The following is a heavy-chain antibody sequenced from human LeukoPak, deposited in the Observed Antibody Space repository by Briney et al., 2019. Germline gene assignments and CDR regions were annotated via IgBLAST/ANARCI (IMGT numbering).Heavy chain of an antibody. CDR2: ISDGGSTT. J-gene: IGHJ4*02. CDR1: GFTFSSYW. D-gene: IGHD3-22*01. Sequence: GGSLRLSCAASGFTFSSYWMHWVRQAPGKGLVWVSRISDGGSTTTYADPVKGRFTISRDNAKNTLYLQMNGLRAEDTAVYYCSRSAYYDGSGNYYDYWGQGTLVTVSS. CDR3: SRSAYYDGSGNYYDY. V-gene: IGHV3-74*01.